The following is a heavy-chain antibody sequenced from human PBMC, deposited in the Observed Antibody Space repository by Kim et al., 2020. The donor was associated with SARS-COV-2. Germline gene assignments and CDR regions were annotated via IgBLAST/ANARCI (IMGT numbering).Heavy chain of an antibody. CDR1: GGSISSDY. D-gene: IGHD4-17*01. Sequence: SETLSLTCTVSGGSISSDYWSWIRQPPGKGLEWIGYIYYSGSTNYNPSLKSRVTISGDTSKNQFSLKLSSVTAADTAVYYCARTTVNYYYYGMDVWGQGT. CDR3: ARTTVNYYYYGMDV. V-gene: IGHV4-59*08. J-gene: IGHJ6*02. CDR2: IYYSGST.